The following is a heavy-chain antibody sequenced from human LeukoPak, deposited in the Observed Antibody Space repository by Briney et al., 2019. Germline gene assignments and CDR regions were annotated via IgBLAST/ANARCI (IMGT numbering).Heavy chain of an antibody. Sequence: SETLSLTCTVSGGSVSGYYWSWIRQPPGEGLEWIGYIFHTGNTNYNPSLDSRVTISVDTSKNQFSLKLSSVTAADTAVYYRARGHWGCDYWGQGTLVTVSS. CDR3: ARGHWGCDY. V-gene: IGHV4-59*02. D-gene: IGHD7-27*01. CDR1: GGSVSGYY. CDR2: IFHTGNT. J-gene: IGHJ4*02.